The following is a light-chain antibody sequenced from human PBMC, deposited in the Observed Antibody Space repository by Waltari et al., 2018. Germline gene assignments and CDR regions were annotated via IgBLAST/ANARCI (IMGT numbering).Light chain of an antibody. CDR2: SAS. V-gene: IGKV1-17*01. Sequence: DIEMTQSPSSLSAFVGDRVTITCRASQDIGNDLGWYQQRPGRAPTRLIYSASSLQSGVPSRFSGSGSGTEFTLTISSLQPEDFTTYYCLQHNTYPWTFGQGTKVEVK. CDR3: LQHNTYPWT. CDR1: QDIGND. J-gene: IGKJ1*01.